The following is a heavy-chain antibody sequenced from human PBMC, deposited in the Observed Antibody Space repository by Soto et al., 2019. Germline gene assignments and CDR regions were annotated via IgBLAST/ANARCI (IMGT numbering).Heavy chain of an antibody. V-gene: IGHV1-69*13. CDR3: ARTLWTGTTPDNWFDP. Sequence: SVKVSCKASGGTFSSYAISWVRQAPGQGLEWMGGIIPIFGTANYAQKFQGRVTITADESTSTAYMELSSLRSEDTAVYYCARTLWTGTTPDNWFDPWGQGTLVTVSS. CDR1: GGTFSSYA. D-gene: IGHD1-7*01. CDR2: IIPIFGTA. J-gene: IGHJ5*02.